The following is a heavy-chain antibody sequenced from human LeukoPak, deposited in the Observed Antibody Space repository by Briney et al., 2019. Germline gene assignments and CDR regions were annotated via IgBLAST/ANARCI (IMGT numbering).Heavy chain of an antibody. D-gene: IGHD4-4*01. CDR1: GYSFTNYW. CDR3: ARAGTSNYRFFDS. CDR2: IYPSDSDI. J-gene: IGHJ4*02. V-gene: IGHV5-51*01. Sequence: GESLKISCKASGYSFTNYWIGWVRQMPGKGLEWMGIIYPSDSDIRYSPSFQGQVTISADKSIDTAYLQWSSLKASDTAIYYCARAGTSNYRFFDSWGQGTLVTVSS.